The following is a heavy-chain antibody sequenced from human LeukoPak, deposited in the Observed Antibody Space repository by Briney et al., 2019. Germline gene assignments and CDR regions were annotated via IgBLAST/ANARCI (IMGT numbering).Heavy chain of an antibody. D-gene: IGHD3-3*01. J-gene: IGHJ6*02. CDR2: INHSGST. CDR1: GGSFSGYY. Sequence: SETLSLTCAVYGGSFSGYYWSWIRQPPGKGLEWIGEINHSGSTNYNPSLKSRVTISVDTSKNQFSLKLSSVTAADTAVYYCARAEYYDFWSGYPPIFGPVYYYYYGMDVWGQGTTVTVSS. V-gene: IGHV4-34*01. CDR3: ARAEYYDFWSGYPPIFGPVYYYYYGMDV.